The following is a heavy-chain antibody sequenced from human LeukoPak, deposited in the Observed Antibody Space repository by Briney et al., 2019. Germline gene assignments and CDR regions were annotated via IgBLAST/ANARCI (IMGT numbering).Heavy chain of an antibody. V-gene: IGHV4-39*07. CDR2: IYYSGST. CDR3: AGCSSSSCYAGPDLYYYYYMDV. Sequence: SETLSLTCTVSGGSISSSSYYWGWIRQPPGKGLEWIGSIYYSGSTYYNPSLKSRVTISVDTSKNQFSLKLSSVTAADTAVYYCAGCSSSSCYAGPDLYYYYYMDVWGKGTTVTISS. CDR1: GGSISSSSYY. J-gene: IGHJ6*03. D-gene: IGHD2-2*01.